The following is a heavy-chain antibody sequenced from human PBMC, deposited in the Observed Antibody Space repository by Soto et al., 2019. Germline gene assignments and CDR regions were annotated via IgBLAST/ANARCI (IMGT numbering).Heavy chain of an antibody. V-gene: IGHV5-51*01. CDR2: IYPGDSDT. CDR3: ARLRRRKLDYYYYGMDV. CDR1: GYSFTSYW. D-gene: IGHD1-1*01. Sequence: GESLKISCKGSGYSFTSYWIGWVCQMPGKGLEWMGIIYPGDSDTRYSPSFQGQVAISADKSISTAYLQWSSLKASDTAMYYCARLRRRKLDYYYYGMDVWGQGTTVTVSS. J-gene: IGHJ6*02.